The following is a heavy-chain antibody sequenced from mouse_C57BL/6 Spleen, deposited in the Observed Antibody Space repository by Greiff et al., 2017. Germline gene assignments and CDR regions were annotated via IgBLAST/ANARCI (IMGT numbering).Heavy chain of an antibody. CDR1: GYSITSGYY. V-gene: IGHV3-6*01. D-gene: IGHD2-1*01. CDR3: AREGNYGNTWFAY. Sequence: EVHLVESGPGLVKPSQSLSLTCSVTGYSITSGYYWNWIRQFPGNKLEWMGYISYDGSNNYNPSLKNRISITRDTSKNQFFLKLNSVTTEDTATYYCAREGNYGNTWFAYWGQGTLVTVSA. J-gene: IGHJ3*01. CDR2: ISYDGSN.